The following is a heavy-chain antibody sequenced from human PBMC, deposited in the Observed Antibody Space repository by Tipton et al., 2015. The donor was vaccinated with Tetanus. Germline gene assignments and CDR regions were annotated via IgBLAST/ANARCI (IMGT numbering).Heavy chain of an antibody. Sequence: SLRLSCAASGFTFSSYAMTWLRQAPGKGLEWVSAVTGSGDSTFYADSVKGRVTISRDNSKNTLYLQMNSLRAEDTAVYDCAKGVGGYCSSSSGHAYCLVPLGQGTPVTVSS. J-gene: IGHJ5*02. CDR2: VTGSGDST. CDR3: AKGVGGYCSSSSGHAYCLVP. V-gene: IGHV3-23*01. D-gene: IGHD2-2*01. CDR1: GFTFSSYA.